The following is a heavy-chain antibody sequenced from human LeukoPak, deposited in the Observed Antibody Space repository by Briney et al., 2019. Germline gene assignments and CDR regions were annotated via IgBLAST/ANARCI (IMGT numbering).Heavy chain of an antibody. V-gene: IGHV1-2*04. CDR3: AREGVWYDSSGYYYRNFDY. CDR2: INPNSGGT. CDR1: GYTFTGYY. D-gene: IGHD3-22*01. Sequence: GASVKVSCKASGYTFTGYYMHWVRQAPGQGLEWMGWINPNSGGTNYAQKFQGWVTMTRDTSISTAYMELSRLRSDDTAVYYRAREGVWYDSSGYYYRNFDYWGQGTLVTVSS. J-gene: IGHJ4*02.